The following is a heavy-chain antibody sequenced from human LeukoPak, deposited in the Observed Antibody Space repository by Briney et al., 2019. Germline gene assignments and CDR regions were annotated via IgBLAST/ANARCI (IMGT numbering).Heavy chain of an antibody. CDR3: TTGGVMLNFVGF. Sequence: NPGGSLRLSCAASGFTFSSYGMHWVRQAPGKGLEWVGRIKSKPYGETTDYAAPVQGRFTISRDDSKNTLYMEVNSLKIEDTGVYYCTTGGVMLNFVGFWGRGTLDSVSS. CDR2: IKSKPYGETT. CDR1: GFTFSSYG. V-gene: IGHV3-15*07. D-gene: IGHD3-16*01. J-gene: IGHJ4*02.